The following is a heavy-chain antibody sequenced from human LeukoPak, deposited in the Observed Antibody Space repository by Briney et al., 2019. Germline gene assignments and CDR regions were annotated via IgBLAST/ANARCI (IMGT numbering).Heavy chain of an antibody. CDR3: ARYGDNSYYFDY. D-gene: IGHD4-23*01. Sequence: PSETLSLTCTVSGGSIHSGGFYWRWIRQHPGKGLEWIGYIYYSGSTYYNPSLKSRLTISVDTSKNQFSLKLSSVTAADTAVYYCARYGDNSYYFDYWGQGALVTVSS. J-gene: IGHJ4*02. CDR1: GGSIHSGGFY. V-gene: IGHV4-31*03. CDR2: IYYSGST.